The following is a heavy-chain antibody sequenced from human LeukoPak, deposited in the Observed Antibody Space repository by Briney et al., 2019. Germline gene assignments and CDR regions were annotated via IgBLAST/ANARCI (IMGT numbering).Heavy chain of an antibody. D-gene: IGHD3-22*01. V-gene: IGHV1-8*02. CDR2: MNPNSGNT. J-gene: IGHJ3*02. CDR1: GYTFTSYG. Sequence: ASVKVSCKASGYTFTSYGISWVRQATGQGLEWMGWMNPNSGNTGYAQKFQGRVTMTRNTSISTAYMELSSLRSEDTAVYYCARGSDYYDSSGYAFDIWGQGTMVTVSS. CDR3: ARGSDYYDSSGYAFDI.